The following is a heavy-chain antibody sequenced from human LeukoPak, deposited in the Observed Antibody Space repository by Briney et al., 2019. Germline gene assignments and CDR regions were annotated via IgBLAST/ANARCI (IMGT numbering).Heavy chain of an antibody. CDR2: ISAYNGNT. V-gene: IGHV1-18*01. D-gene: IGHD3-10*01. J-gene: IGHJ6*03. CDR3: ARDYYGSGSYYMSYYYYYMDV. CDR1: GYTFTSDG. Sequence: ASVKVPCKASGYTFTSDGISWVRQAPGQGLEWMGWISAYNGNTNYAQKLQGRVTMTTDTSTSTAYMELRSLRSDDTAVYYCARDYYGSGSYYMSYYYYYMDVWGKGTTVTVSS.